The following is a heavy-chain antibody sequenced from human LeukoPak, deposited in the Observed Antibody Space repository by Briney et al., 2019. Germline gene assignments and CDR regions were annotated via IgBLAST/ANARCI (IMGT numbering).Heavy chain of an antibody. D-gene: IGHD2-8*01. CDR3: GRAKGRNGAFDI. V-gene: IGHV4-59*01. Sequence: SETLSLTCTVSGGSISSYYWSWIRQPPGKGLEWIGYIYYSGSTNYNPSLKSRVTISVDTSKNQFSLKLSSVTAADTAVYYCGRAKGRNGAFDIWGQGTMVTVSS. J-gene: IGHJ3*02. CDR1: GGSISSYY. CDR2: IYYSGST.